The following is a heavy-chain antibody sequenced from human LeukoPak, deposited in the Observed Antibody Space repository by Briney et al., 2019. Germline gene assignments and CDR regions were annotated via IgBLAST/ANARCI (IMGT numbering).Heavy chain of an antibody. CDR2: ISSSSSYI. J-gene: IGHJ6*02. CDR1: GFTFSSYS. D-gene: IGHD3-3*01. Sequence: PGGSLRLSCAASGFTFSSYSMNWVRQAPGKGLEWVSSISSSSSYIYYADSVKGRFTISRDNAKNSLYLQMNSLRAEDTAVYYCARADTHYDFWSGYSTYGMDVWGQGTTVTVSS. V-gene: IGHV3-21*04. CDR3: ARADTHYDFWSGYSTYGMDV.